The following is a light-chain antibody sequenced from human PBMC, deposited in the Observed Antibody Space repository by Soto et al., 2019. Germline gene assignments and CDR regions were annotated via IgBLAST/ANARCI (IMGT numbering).Light chain of an antibody. CDR1: QSINRYY. Sequence: EIVLTQSPGTLSLSPGERATLSCRASQSINRYYLAWYQQKPGQAPRLLIYGASSWATGIPDRLSGSGSGTDFTLTISRLEPEDFTVYYWPPSRTFGQGTKVEIK. V-gene: IGKV3-20*01. CDR3: PPSRT. J-gene: IGKJ1*01. CDR2: GAS.